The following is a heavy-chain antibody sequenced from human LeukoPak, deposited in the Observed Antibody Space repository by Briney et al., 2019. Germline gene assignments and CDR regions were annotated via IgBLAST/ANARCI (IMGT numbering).Heavy chain of an antibody. J-gene: IGHJ6*03. CDR2: INHSGST. Sequence: SETLSLTCAVYGGSFSGYYWSWIRQPPGKGLEWIGEINHSGSTNYNPSLKSRVTISVDTSKNQFSLKLGSVTAADTAVYYCARQYGVVVAATYYYYYYYMDVWGKGTTVTISS. D-gene: IGHD2-15*01. CDR1: GGSFSGYY. V-gene: IGHV4-34*01. CDR3: ARQYGVVVAATYYYYYYYMDV.